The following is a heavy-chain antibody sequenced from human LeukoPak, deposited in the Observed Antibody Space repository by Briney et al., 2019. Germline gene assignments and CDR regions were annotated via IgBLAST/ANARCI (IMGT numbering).Heavy chain of an antibody. V-gene: IGHV3-23*01. J-gene: IGHJ4*02. CDR1: GFTFSTYV. CDR3: AKGRTPDY. D-gene: IGHD2-15*01. Sequence: GGSLRLSCAASGFTFSTYVMAWVRQAPGKGLEWVSALSGSGGSTFYADSVKGRFTISRDNSNNTLYLQMNSLRAEDTAVYYCAKGRTPDYWGQGTLVTVSS. CDR2: LSGSGGST.